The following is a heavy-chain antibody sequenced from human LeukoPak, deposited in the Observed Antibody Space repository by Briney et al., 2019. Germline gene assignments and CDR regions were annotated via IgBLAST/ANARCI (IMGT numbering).Heavy chain of an antibody. V-gene: IGHV3-23*01. Sequence: GGSLRLSCAFSGFTFSSYAMSWVRQAPGKGLEWVSAICGSGGSTYYADSVKARFTISIDNSKNTLYLQMNSLRAEDTGVYRCAKYYYDSSGYYPYYFDYWGQGTLVTGSS. CDR2: ICGSGGST. J-gene: IGHJ4*02. CDR3: AKYYYDSSGYYPYYFDY. D-gene: IGHD3-22*01. CDR1: GFTFSSYA.